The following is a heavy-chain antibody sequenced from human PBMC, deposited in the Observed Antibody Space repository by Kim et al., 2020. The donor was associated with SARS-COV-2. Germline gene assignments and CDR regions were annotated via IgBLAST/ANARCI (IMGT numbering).Heavy chain of an antibody. J-gene: IGHJ6*02. V-gene: IGHV4-39*01. CDR1: GGSISSSSYY. CDR3: ARPQAPYFDWSKDSYYYYYGMDV. Sequence: SETLSLTCTVSGGSISSSSYYWGWIRQPPGKGLEWIGSIYYSGSTYYNPSLKSRVTISVDTSKNQFSLKLSSVTAADTAVYYCARPQAPYFDWSKDSYYYYYGMDVWGQGTTVTVSS. D-gene: IGHD3-9*01. CDR2: IYYSGST.